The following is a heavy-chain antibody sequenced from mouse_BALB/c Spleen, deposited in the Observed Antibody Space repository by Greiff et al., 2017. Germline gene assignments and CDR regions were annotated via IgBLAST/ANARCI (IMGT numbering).Heavy chain of an antibody. V-gene: IGHV1S29*02. Sequence: VQLQQSGPELVKPGASVKISCKASGYTFTDYNMHWVKQSHGKSLEWIGYIYPYNGGTGYNQKFKSKATLTVDNSSSTAYMELRSLTSEDSAVYYCARGLGRNAMDYWGQGTSVTVSS. D-gene: IGHD4-1*01. CDR2: IYPYNGGT. CDR1: GYTFTDYN. CDR3: ARGLGRNAMDY. J-gene: IGHJ4*01.